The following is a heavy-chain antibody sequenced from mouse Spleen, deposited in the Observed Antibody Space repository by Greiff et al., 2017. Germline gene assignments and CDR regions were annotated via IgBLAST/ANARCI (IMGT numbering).Heavy chain of an antibody. Sequence: QVQLKESGPELVKPGASVKISCKASGYAFSSSWMNWVKQRPGKGLEWIGRIYPGDGDTNYNGKFKGKATLTADKSSITAYMQLSSLTSEDSAVYFCARYYDGSYRAMDYWGQGTSVTVSS. V-gene: IGHV1-82*01. D-gene: IGHD1-1*01. CDR3: ARYYDGSYRAMDY. CDR2: IYPGDGDT. J-gene: IGHJ4*01. CDR1: GYAFSSSW.